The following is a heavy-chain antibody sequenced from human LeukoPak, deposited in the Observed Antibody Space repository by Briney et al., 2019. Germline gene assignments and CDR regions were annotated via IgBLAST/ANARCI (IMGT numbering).Heavy chain of an antibody. V-gene: IGHV5-51*01. CDR1: GYSFTSYW. Sequence: GESLKISCKGSGYSFTSYWIGWVRQMPGKGLEWMGIINPGYSDIRYSPSFQGQVTISADKSISTAYLQWCSLKASDTAIYYCARHDKGYSGYVTLDYWGQGTLVTVSS. CDR3: ARHDKGYSGYVTLDY. J-gene: IGHJ4*02. D-gene: IGHD5-12*01. CDR2: INPGYSDI.